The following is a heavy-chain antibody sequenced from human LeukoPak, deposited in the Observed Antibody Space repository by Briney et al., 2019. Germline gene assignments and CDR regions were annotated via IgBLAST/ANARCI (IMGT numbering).Heavy chain of an antibody. CDR1: EFTFSSYA. V-gene: IGHV3-23*01. CDR3: AKDMYYDSSAPFDY. Sequence: GGSLRLSCAASEFTFSSYAMSWVRQAPGKGLEWVSAISGSGGSTYYADSVKGRFTISRDNSKNTLYLQMNSLRAEDTAVYYCAKDMYYDSSAPFDYWGQGTLVTVSS. D-gene: IGHD3-22*01. CDR2: ISGSGGST. J-gene: IGHJ4*02.